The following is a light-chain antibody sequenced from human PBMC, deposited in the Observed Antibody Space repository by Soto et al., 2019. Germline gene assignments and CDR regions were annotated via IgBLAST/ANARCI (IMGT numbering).Light chain of an antibody. Sequence: EILLTQSPFTLSVSPGDRVTLSCRASQSIGNNLAWYLQRPGKAPRLLMYGASTMPSDVPARFSGSGSGTEFSLTITGLQPEDFTTYHCQQYKDWTWTFGQGTKVDIK. CDR1: QSIGNN. J-gene: IGKJ1*01. V-gene: IGKV3-15*01. CDR2: GAS. CDR3: QQYKDWTWT.